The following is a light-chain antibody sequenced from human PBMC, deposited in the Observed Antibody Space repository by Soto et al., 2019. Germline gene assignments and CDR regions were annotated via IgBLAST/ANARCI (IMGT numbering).Light chain of an antibody. V-gene: IGKV3-11*01. J-gene: IGKJ4*01. CDR2: DAS. CDR1: QRVSSY. CDR3: QQRSNWLT. Sequence: EIVLTQSPATLSLSPGERATLSCRASQRVSSYLAWYQQKPGQAPRLLIYDASNRATGIPARFSGSGSGTDFTLTISSLEPEDFAAYYCQQRSNWLTFGGGTKVDIK.